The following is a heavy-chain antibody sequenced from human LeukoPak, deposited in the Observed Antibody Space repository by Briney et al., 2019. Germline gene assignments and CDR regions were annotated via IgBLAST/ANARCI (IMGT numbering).Heavy chain of an antibody. CDR3: ARETTVGNFDY. V-gene: IGHV1-18*01. CDR1: GGTFSSYA. J-gene: IGHJ4*02. Sequence: GSSVKVSCKASGGTFSSYAISWVRQAPGQGLEWMGWISAYNGNTNYAQKLQGRVTMTTDTSTSTAYMELRSLRSDDTAVYYCARETTVGNFDYWGQGTLVTVSS. CDR2: ISAYNGNT. D-gene: IGHD4-23*01.